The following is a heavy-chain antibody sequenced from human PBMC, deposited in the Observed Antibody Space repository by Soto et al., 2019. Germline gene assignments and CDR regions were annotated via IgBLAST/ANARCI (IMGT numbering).Heavy chain of an antibody. CDR1: GFNFTRYA. Sequence: EGQLLESGGGWVQPGRSLRLSCAASGFNFTRYAMNWVRQAPGKGLEWVSAISGSGGSTYYADSVKGRFTISRDNSKNTLYLQMNSLRAEDTAVYYCAKTLVPHGGPAYFDYWGQGTLVTVSS. J-gene: IGHJ4*02. CDR3: AKTLVPHGGPAYFDY. V-gene: IGHV3-23*01. D-gene: IGHD6-13*01. CDR2: ISGSGGST.